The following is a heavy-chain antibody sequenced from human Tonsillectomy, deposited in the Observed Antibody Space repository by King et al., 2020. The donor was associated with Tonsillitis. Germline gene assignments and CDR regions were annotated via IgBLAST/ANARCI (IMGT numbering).Heavy chain of an antibody. J-gene: IGHJ4*02. D-gene: IGHD4-17*01. CDR1: GGSISSYY. CDR3: ASLSTVTTSVGY. Sequence: VQLQESGPGLVKPSETLSLTCTVSGGSISSYYWSWIRQPPGKGLEWIGYIYYSGSTNYNPSLKSRVTISVDTSKNQFSLKLSSVTAADTAVYYCASLSTVTTSVGYWGQGTLVTVSS. CDR2: IYYSGST. V-gene: IGHV4-59*01.